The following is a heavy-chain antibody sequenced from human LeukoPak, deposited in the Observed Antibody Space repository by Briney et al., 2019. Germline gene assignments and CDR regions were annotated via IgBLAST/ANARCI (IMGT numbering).Heavy chain of an antibody. V-gene: IGHV5-51*01. CDR3: ARLGATYSSSWYGDDAFDI. D-gene: IGHD6-13*01. CDR1: GYSFRSFW. J-gene: IGHJ3*02. CDR2: IDPDDSKT. Sequence: GESLKISCKASGYSFRSFWIGWVRQMPGKGLEWMGVIDPDDSKTRYSPSFQGQVTISADKSISTAYLQSSSLKASDTAMYYCARLGATYSSSWYGDDAFDIWGQGTMVTVSS.